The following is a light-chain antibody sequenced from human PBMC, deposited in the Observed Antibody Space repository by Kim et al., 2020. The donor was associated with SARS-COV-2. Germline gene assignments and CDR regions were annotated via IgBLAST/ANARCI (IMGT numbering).Light chain of an antibody. CDR3: QQSNSLPCT. V-gene: IGKV1-12*01. CDR2: AAS. Sequence: DVQMTKSPSSVSASVGDTVTITCRASQGIASWLAWYQQKPGKAPKLLIYAASALQSGVPSRFSGSGSGREFTLTIRSLQPEGVATYFCQQSNSLPCTFGQRTRLESK. CDR1: QGIASW. J-gene: IGKJ5*01.